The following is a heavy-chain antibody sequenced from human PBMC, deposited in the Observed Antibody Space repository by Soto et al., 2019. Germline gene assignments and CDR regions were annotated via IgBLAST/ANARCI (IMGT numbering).Heavy chain of an antibody. J-gene: IGHJ6*02. CDR3: ARDGRHISLYYYYGMDF. CDR2: INPIFGAA. V-gene: IGHV1-69*01. D-gene: IGHD6-25*01. Sequence: QGQLVPSGAAVEKPGAAVKVSCKASGGTFNSFSISRVRQRPGQGLEWLGGINPIFGAANYAQKFQGRVTITSDESTSTAYMQLSSLRSEDSAVYSCARDGRHISLYYYYGMDFCGQGATVTVSS. CDR1: GGTFNSFS.